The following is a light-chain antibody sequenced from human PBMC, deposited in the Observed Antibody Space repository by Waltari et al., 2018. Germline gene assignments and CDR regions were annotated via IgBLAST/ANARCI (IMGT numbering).Light chain of an antibody. CDR1: RSDVGAATH. CDR3: SSYTDTKTYV. CDR2: DVY. Sequence: QSALPQPASVSGSPGQSITITSTGTRSDVGAATHISWFRPYPGKAPELIIYDVYNRPFGVSSRFSGSKSGNTASLTISGLQAGDEGDYYCSSYTDTKTYVFGSGTTVSVV. V-gene: IGLV2-14*01. J-gene: IGLJ1*01.